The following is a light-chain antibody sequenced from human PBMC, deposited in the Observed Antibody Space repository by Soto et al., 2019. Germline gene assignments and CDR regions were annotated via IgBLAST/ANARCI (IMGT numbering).Light chain of an antibody. CDR2: GAS. CDR3: QQYNNWPPWT. V-gene: IGKV3-15*01. J-gene: IGKJ1*01. CDR1: QSVSSN. Sequence: EIVMTQSPATLSVSPGERATLSCRASQSVSSNLAWYQQKPGQAPRHLIYGASTRATGIPARFSGSGSGTEFTLTISSLQSEDFAVYYCQQYNNWPPWTFGQGTKVELK.